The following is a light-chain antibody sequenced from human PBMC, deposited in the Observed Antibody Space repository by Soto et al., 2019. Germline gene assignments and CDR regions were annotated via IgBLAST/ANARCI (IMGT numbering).Light chain of an antibody. J-gene: IGLJ1*01. V-gene: IGLV2-11*01. CDR1: SSDVGGYNY. CDR3: CSYAASYTWYV. Sequence: QSALTQPRSVSGSPGQSVTISCTGTSSDVGGYNYVSWYQQHPGKAPKLMIYDVSKRPSGVPDRFSGSKSGNTASLTISGLQAEDEADYYCCSYAASYTWYVFGIGTKFTVL. CDR2: DVS.